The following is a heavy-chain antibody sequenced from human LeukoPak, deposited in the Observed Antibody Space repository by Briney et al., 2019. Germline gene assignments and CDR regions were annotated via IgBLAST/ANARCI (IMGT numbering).Heavy chain of an antibody. CDR2: ISGSGGST. CDR1: GFTFSSYA. Sequence: GGSPRPSWAAAGFTFSSYAMSWGHYAPGKGLQLDSAISGSGGSTYYADSVKGRLTTSRDNSKNTLHLQMHRLRAEDPAVYYCAKNRGPRGYSYGLSSYYFDYWGQGTLVTVSS. CDR3: AKNRGPRGYSYGLSSYYFDY. V-gene: IGHV3-23*01. J-gene: IGHJ4*02. D-gene: IGHD5-18*01.